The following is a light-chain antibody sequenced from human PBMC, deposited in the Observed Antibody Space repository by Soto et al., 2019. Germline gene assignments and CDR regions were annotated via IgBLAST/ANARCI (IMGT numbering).Light chain of an antibody. Sequence: AILMTQSPSSLSASVGDRFTFTCRASQGIRNDLAWYQQKPGKAPKLLIYEASTLQSGVPSRFSGSGSGTEVTLTINSLQTDEVATYYCQQNHIYSGTLGQGTKVDI. CDR2: EAS. V-gene: IGKV1-6*01. J-gene: IGKJ1*01. CDR1: QGIRND. CDR3: QQNHIYSGT.